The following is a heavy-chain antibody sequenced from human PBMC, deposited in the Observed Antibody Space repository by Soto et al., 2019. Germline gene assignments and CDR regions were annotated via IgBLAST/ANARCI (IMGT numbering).Heavy chain of an antibody. V-gene: IGHV3-30*18. J-gene: IGHJ4*02. CDR2: ISYDGSNK. CDR1: GFTFSSYG. CDR3: AKTNQYYDFWSGCQFDY. Sequence: GGSLRLSCAACGFTFSSYGMHWVRQAPGKGLEWVAVISYDGSNKYYADSVKGRFTISRDNSKNTLYLQMNSLRAEDTAVYYCAKTNQYYDFWSGCQFDYWGQGTLVTVSS. D-gene: IGHD3-3*01.